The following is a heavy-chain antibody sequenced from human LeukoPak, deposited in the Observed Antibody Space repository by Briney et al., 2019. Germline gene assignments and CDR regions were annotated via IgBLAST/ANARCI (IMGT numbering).Heavy chain of an antibody. V-gene: IGHV3-30*02. Sequence: GGSLRLSCATSGFSFNKYGMHWVRQAPGKGLEGVAYIRYDGSDKHYGDSVKGRFTMSRDDSKNTLYLQMSSLRAEDTAVYYCAKDWDYNFWSNYDHWGQGILVTVSS. CDR1: GFSFNKYG. CDR2: IRYDGSDK. CDR3: AKDWDYNFWSNYDH. D-gene: IGHD3-3*01. J-gene: IGHJ4*02.